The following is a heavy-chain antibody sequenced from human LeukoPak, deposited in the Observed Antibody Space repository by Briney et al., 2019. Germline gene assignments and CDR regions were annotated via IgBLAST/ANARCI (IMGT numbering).Heavy chain of an antibody. Sequence: SETLSLTCAVYGGSFSGYYWSWIRQPPGKGLEWIGEINHSGSTNYNPSLKSRVTISVDTSKNQFSLKLSSVTAADTAVYYCARARGGLDAFDIWGQGTMVTVSS. J-gene: IGHJ3*02. CDR2: INHSGST. D-gene: IGHD2-15*01. CDR1: GGSFSGYY. CDR3: ARARGGLDAFDI. V-gene: IGHV4-34*01.